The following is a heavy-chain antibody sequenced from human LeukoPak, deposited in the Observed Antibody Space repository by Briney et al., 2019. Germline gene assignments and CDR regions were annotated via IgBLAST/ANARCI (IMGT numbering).Heavy chain of an antibody. CDR3: ARSGWLASGNYLGY. D-gene: IGHD6-19*01. Sequence: KPSETLSLTCIVSYGSISSYYWSWIRQPPGKGLEWIGQIYSSGITNYSPSLKSRVTISVDTSKNQFSLQLNSVTPEDTAVYYCARSGWLASGNYLGYWGQGTLVTVSS. V-gene: IGHV4-59*12. CDR1: YGSISSYY. CDR2: IYSSGIT. J-gene: IGHJ4*02.